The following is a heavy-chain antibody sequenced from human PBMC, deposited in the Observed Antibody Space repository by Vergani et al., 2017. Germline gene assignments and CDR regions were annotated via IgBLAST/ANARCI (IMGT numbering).Heavy chain of an antibody. V-gene: IGHV1-2*02. Sequence: QVQLVQSGAEVKKPGASVKVSCKASGYTFTGYYMHWVRQAPGQGLEWMGWINPNSGGTNYAQKFQGRVTMTRDTSISTAYMELSRLRSDDTAVYYCARAGVTYYYDSSGYSHFDYWGQGTLVTVSS. CDR3: ARAGVTYYYDSSGYSHFDY. CDR2: INPNSGGT. D-gene: IGHD3-22*01. J-gene: IGHJ4*02. CDR1: GYTFTGYY.